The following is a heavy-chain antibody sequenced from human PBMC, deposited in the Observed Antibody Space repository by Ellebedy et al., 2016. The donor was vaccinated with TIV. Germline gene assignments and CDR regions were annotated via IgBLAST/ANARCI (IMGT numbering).Heavy chain of an antibody. CDR1: GYTFTNYY. Sequence: AASVKVSCNASGYTFTNYYLHWVRQAPGQGLEWMGIINPSTGNTTYAQKLQGRVTMTRDTSTSTVYMELSSLRSDDTAVYFCARSRSSGWLHTPDYWGQGTLVTVSS. V-gene: IGHV1-46*04. CDR3: ARSRSSGWLHTPDY. CDR2: INPSTGNT. J-gene: IGHJ4*01. D-gene: IGHD6-19*01.